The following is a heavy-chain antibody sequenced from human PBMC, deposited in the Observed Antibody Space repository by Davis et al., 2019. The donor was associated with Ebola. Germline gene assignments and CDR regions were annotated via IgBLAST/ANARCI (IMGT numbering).Heavy chain of an antibody. Sequence: GESLKISCAASGFTFSSYSMNWVRQAPGKGLEWVSYISGSSSTIYYADSVKGRFTISRDNAKNSLYLQMNSLRAEDTAVYYCTRGYGWTDYWGQGTLVTVSS. J-gene: IGHJ4*02. CDR1: GFTFSSYS. CDR3: TRGYGWTDY. CDR2: ISGSSSTI. D-gene: IGHD5-18*01. V-gene: IGHV3-48*04.